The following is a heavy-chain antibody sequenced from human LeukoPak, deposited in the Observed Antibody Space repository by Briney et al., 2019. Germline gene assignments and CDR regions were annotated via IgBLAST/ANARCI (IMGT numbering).Heavy chain of an antibody. V-gene: IGHV4-31*03. Sequence: SETLSLTCTVSGGSISSGGYYWSWIRQHPGQGLEWIGYIYYSGSTYYNPSLKSRVTISVDTSKNQFSLKLSSVTAADTAVYYCARRAGVYYFDYWGQGTLVTVSS. CDR3: ARRAGVYYFDY. CDR2: IYYSGST. J-gene: IGHJ4*02. CDR1: GGSISSGGYY. D-gene: IGHD3-10*01.